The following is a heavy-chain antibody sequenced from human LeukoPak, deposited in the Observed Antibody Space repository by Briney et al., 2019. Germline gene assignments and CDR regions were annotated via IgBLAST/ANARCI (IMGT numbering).Heavy chain of an antibody. D-gene: IGHD3-10*01. CDR1: GYTFTSYG. CDR3: ARVDRTLLWFGEFDL. Sequence: ASVKVSCKASGYTFTSYGISWVRQAPGQGLEWMGWISAYNGNTNYAQKLQGRVTMTTDTSTSTAYMELRSLRSDDTAVYYCARVDRTLLWFGEFDLWGQGTLVTVSS. J-gene: IGHJ5*02. CDR2: ISAYNGNT. V-gene: IGHV1-18*01.